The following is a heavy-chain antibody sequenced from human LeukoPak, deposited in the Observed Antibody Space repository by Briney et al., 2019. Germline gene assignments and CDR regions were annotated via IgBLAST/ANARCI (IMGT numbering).Heavy chain of an antibody. J-gene: IGHJ4*02. Sequence: PGGSLRLSCAASGFTFSSYAMSWVRQAPGKGLEWVSGVSGTSGSTYYADSVKGRFTISRDNSKNTLYLQMNSLRAEDTAVYYCAKDTPDSSAYYLENWGQGTLVTVSS. CDR2: VSGTSGST. CDR1: GFTFSSYA. CDR3: AKDTPDSSAYYLEN. D-gene: IGHD3-22*01. V-gene: IGHV3-23*01.